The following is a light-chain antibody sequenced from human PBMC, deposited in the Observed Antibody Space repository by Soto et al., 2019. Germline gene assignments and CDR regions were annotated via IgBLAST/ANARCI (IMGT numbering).Light chain of an antibody. CDR2: DAS. V-gene: IGKV3-11*01. CDR1: QSVSSY. CDR3: QQRSNWRWT. J-gene: IGKJ1*01. Sequence: EIVLTQSPATLSLSPGERATLSCRASQSVSSYLAWYQKKPGQAPRLLIYDASNRAAGIPARFSVSGSGTDFTLAISSLEPEDFAVYYCQQRSNWRWTFGQGTKVEIK.